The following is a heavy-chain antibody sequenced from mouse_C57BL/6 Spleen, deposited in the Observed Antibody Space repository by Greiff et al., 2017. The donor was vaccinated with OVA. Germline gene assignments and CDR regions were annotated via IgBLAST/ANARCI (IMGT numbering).Heavy chain of an antibody. CDR1: GYTFTSYW. D-gene: IGHD2-4*01. V-gene: IGHV1-53*01. CDR3: AYYDPWDYAMDY. J-gene: IGHJ4*01. CDR2: INPSNGGT. Sequence: VQLQQSGTELVKPGASVKLSCKASGYTFTSYWMHWVKQRPGQGLEWIGNINPSNGGTNYNEKFKSKATLTVDKSSSTAYMQLSSLTSEDSAVYYCAYYDPWDYAMDYWGQGTSVTVSS.